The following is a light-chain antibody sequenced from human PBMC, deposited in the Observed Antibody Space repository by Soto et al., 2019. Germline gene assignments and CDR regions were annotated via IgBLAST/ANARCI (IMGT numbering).Light chain of an antibody. CDR3: QQYNSYCT. V-gene: IGKV1-5*01. CDR2: DAS. Sequence: DIQITQSPSTLSASVGDRVTITCRASQSISSWLAWYQQKPGKAPKLLIYDASSLESGVPSRFSGSGSGTEFTLTISXLQPDDFATYYCQQYNSYCTFGQGTKVDIK. J-gene: IGKJ1*01. CDR1: QSISSW.